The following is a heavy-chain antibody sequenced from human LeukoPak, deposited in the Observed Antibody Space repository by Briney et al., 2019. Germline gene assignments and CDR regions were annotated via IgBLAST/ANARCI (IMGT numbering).Heavy chain of an antibody. CDR2: IYIGDST. CDR3: ARLLWFGESLRGMDV. J-gene: IGHJ6*02. Sequence: GGSLRLSCAAPGLTVSSNYMSWVRQAPGKGLEWVSVIYIGDSTYYADSVKGRFTISRDNAKNSLYLQMNSLRAEDTAVYYCARLLWFGESLRGMDVWGQGTTVTVSS. CDR1: GLTVSSNY. D-gene: IGHD3-10*01. V-gene: IGHV3-53*01.